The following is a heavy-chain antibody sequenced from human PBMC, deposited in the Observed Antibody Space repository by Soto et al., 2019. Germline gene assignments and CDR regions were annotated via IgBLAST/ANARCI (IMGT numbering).Heavy chain of an antibody. J-gene: IGHJ6*02. CDR2: INPNSGGT. CDR3: ARGLGYDFWSGYYKGSYYYGMDV. V-gene: IGHV1-2*04. Sequence: GASVKVSCKASGYTFTGYYMHWVRQAPGQGLEWMGWINPNSGGTNYAQKFQGWVTMTRDTSISTAYMELSRLRSDDTAVYYCARGLGYDFWSGYYKGSYYYGMDVWGQGTTVTVSS. D-gene: IGHD3-3*01. CDR1: GYTFTGYY.